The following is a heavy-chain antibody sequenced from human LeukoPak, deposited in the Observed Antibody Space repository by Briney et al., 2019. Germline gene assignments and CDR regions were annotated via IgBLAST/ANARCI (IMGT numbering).Heavy chain of an antibody. V-gene: IGHV3-21*01. CDR3: ARDLSLGNPGGFDY. CDR1: GFTFSSYA. D-gene: IGHD3-16*01. Sequence: GGSLRLSCAASGFTFSSYAMSWVRQAPGKGLEWVSTISSISHYIYYADSVKGRFTISRDNAKNSMYPQMNSLRAEDTGVYYCARDLSLGNPGGFDYWGQGALVTVSS. CDR2: ISSISHYI. J-gene: IGHJ4*02.